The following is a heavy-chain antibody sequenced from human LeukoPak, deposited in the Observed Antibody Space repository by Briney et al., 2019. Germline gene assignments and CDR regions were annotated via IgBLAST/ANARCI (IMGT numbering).Heavy chain of an antibody. CDR2: ISGSGGST. D-gene: IGHD5-18*01. CDR3: AKAYSYGYRAFDY. CDR1: GFTFSSYA. J-gene: IGHJ4*02. V-gene: IGHV3-23*01. Sequence: PGGSLRLSCAASGFTFSSYAMSWVRQAPGKGLEWVSAISGSGGSTYYADSVKGRFTIPRDNSKNTLYLQMNSLRAEDTAVYYCAKAYSYGYRAFDYWVQGTLVSVSS.